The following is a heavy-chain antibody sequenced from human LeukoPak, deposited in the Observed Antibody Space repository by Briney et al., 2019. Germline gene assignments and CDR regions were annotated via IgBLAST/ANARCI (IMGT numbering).Heavy chain of an antibody. V-gene: IGHV3-30*01. Sequence: GGSLRLSCAASGFTFSSYAMHWVRQAPGKGLEWVAVISYDGSKKYYADSVKGRFTIPRDNSKNTLYLQMNSLRAEDAAVYFCAREDRERTFDYWGQGTLVTVSS. CDR3: AREDRERTFDY. D-gene: IGHD1-26*01. CDR2: ISYDGSKK. J-gene: IGHJ4*02. CDR1: GFTFSSYA.